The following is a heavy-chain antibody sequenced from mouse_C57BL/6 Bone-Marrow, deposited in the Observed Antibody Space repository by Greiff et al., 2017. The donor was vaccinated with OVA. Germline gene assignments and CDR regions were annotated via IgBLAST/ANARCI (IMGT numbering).Heavy chain of an antibody. Sequence: QVQLQQPGAELVRPGTSVKLSCKASGYTFTSYWMHWVKQRPGQGLEWIGVIDPSDSYTNYNQKFKGKATLTVDTSSSTAYMQLSSLTSEDSAVYYCARWDDGYYYFDYWGQGTTLTVSS. D-gene: IGHD2-3*01. V-gene: IGHV1-59*01. CDR3: ARWDDGYYYFDY. J-gene: IGHJ2*01. CDR2: IDPSDSYT. CDR1: GYTFTSYW.